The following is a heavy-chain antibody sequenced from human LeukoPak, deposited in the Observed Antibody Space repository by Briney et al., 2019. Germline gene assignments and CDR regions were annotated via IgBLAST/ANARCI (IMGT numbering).Heavy chain of an antibody. CDR1: GFTFGDYP. CDR3: TRDAFISGYDHLFGY. J-gene: IGHJ4*02. Sequence: PGGSLRLSCTASGFTFGDYPMSWVRQAPGKGLEWVGFIRSKYYGGTTDYAASVTGRFTISRDDSNSIAYLQMNSLKTEDTTVYYCTRDAFISGYDHLFGYWGQGTLVTVSS. CDR2: IRSKYYGGTT. V-gene: IGHV3-49*04. D-gene: IGHD5-12*01.